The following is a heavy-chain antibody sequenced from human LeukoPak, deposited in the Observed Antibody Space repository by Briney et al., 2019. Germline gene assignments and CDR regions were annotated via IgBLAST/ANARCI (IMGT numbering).Heavy chain of an antibody. V-gene: IGHV5-51*01. Sequence: GESLKISCKGSGYSFTNYWIGWVRQMPGKGLEWMGIIYPGDSDARYSPSFRGQVTISADKSISTAYLQWSSLKASDTAMFYCARPLVVTDTGGGAFDVWGQGTMVTVSS. J-gene: IGHJ3*01. CDR2: IYPGDSDA. CDR3: ARPLVVTDTGGGAFDV. CDR1: GYSFTNYW. D-gene: IGHD2-8*02.